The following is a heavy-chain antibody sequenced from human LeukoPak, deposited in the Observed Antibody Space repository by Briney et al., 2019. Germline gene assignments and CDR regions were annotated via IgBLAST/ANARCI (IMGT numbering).Heavy chain of an antibody. Sequence: GASVKVSCKASGGTFSSYTISWVRQAPGQGLEWVGRIIPILGIANYAQKFQGRVTITADKSTSTAYMELSSLRSEDTAVYYCAREGNSSTVWFDPWGQGTLVTVSS. CDR3: AREGNSSTVWFDP. CDR1: GGTFSSYT. V-gene: IGHV1-69*04. D-gene: IGHD6-13*01. CDR2: IIPILGIA. J-gene: IGHJ5*02.